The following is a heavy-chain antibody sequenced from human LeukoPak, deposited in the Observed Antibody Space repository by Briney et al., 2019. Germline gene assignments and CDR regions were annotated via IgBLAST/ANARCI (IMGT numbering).Heavy chain of an antibody. CDR3: ATGLRGYNWNYVRLFDY. Sequence: ASVKVSCKVSGYTLTELSMHWVRQAPGKGLEWMGGFDPEDGETIYAQKFQGRVTMTEDTSTDTAYMELSSLRSEDTAVYYCATGLRGYNWNYVRLFDYWGQGTLVTVSS. V-gene: IGHV1-24*01. CDR1: GYTLTELS. D-gene: IGHD1-7*01. CDR2: FDPEDGET. J-gene: IGHJ4*02.